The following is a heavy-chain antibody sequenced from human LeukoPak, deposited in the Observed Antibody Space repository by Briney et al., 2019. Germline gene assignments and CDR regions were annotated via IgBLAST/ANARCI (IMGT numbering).Heavy chain of an antibody. CDR3: VKRMVRGVIIRGYFDY. D-gene: IGHD3-10*01. CDR1: GFTFSSYA. J-gene: IGHJ4*02. Sequence: PGGSLRLSCSASGFTFSSYAMHWVRQAPGKGLEYVSAISSNGGSTYYADSVKGRFTISRDNSKNTLYLQMSSLRAEDTAVYYCVKRMVRGVIIRGYFDYWGQGTLVTVSS. CDR2: ISSNGGST. V-gene: IGHV3-64D*06.